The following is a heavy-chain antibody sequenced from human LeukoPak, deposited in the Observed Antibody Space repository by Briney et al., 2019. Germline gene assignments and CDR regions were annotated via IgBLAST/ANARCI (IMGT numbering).Heavy chain of an antibody. D-gene: IGHD3-10*01. CDR1: GFTFSNYG. CDR2: ISDSGSST. CDR3: AKDSPYAYYGSGSYWDY. V-gene: IGHV3-23*01. J-gene: IGHJ4*02. Sequence: GGTLRLSCAASGFTFSNYGMAWVRPVPGQGLQWVSAISDSGSSTYYADSVKGRFTISRDNSKNTLYLQMNSLRAEDTAVYYCAKDSPYAYYGSGSYWDYWGQGTLVTVSS.